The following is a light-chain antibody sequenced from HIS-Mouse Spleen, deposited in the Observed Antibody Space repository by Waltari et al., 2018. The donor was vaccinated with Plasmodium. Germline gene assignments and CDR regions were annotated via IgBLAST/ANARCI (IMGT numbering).Light chain of an antibody. V-gene: IGKV1-5*03. CDR1: QSISSW. Sequence: IQMTQSPSTLSASVGDRVTITCRASQSISSWLAWDQPKPGKAPKLLLYKASSFDSGVPSRSSGSGYGTEVTLTISSLQPDDFATYYCQQYITYSGTFGQGTKVEIK. CDR2: KAS. J-gene: IGKJ1*01. CDR3: QQYITYSGT.